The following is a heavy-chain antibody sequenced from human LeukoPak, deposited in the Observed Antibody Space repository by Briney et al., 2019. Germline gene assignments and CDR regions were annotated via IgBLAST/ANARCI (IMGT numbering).Heavy chain of an antibody. D-gene: IGHD3-22*01. CDR2: IYWDDDK. Sequence: SGPTLVNPTQTPPLTCTFSGFSLSTSGVGVGWIRQPPGKALDYLALIYWDDDKRYSPSLKSRLTITKDTSKTQVVLTMTNMDPVDTATYYCAHSLYSSGYYSFDYWGQGTLVTVSS. CDR1: GFSLSTSGVG. J-gene: IGHJ4*02. CDR3: AHSLYSSGYYSFDY. V-gene: IGHV2-5*02.